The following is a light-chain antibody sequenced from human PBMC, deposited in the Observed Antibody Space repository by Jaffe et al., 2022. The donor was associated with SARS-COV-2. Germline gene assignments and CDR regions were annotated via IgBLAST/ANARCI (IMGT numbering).Light chain of an antibody. CDR2: QDD. CDR3: QTWDSSSYVV. Sequence: SYDLTQPPSVSVSPGQTASITCSGDKLGDKYTCWYQQKPGQSPVLVIYQDDKRPSGIPERFSGSSSGNTATLTISGTQAVDEADYYCQTWDSSSYVVFGGGTKLTVL. CDR1: KLGDKY. J-gene: IGLJ2*01. V-gene: IGLV3-1*01.